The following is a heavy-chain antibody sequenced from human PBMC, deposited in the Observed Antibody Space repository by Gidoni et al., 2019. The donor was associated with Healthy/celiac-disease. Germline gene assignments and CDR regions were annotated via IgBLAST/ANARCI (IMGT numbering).Heavy chain of an antibody. Sequence: EVQLVESGGGVVQPGRSLRLSCAASGFTFDDYAMHWVRQAPGKGLEWVSGISWNSGSIGYADSVKGRFTISRDNAKNSLYLQMNSLRAEDTALYYCAKDIGSSGYYGLRDWGQGTLVTVSS. J-gene: IGHJ4*02. CDR2: ISWNSGSI. CDR1: GFTFDDYA. CDR3: AKDIGSSGYYGLRD. V-gene: IGHV3-9*01. D-gene: IGHD3-22*01.